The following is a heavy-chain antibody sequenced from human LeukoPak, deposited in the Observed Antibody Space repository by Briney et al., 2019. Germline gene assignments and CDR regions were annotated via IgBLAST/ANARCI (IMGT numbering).Heavy chain of an antibody. CDR3: AKGSGYYYDSSGYYLGY. J-gene: IGHJ4*02. V-gene: IGHV3-23*01. CDR1: GFTFSSYA. Sequence: PGGSLRLSCAASGFTFSSYAMSWVRQAPGKGLEWVSAISGSGGSTYYADSVKGRFTISRDNSKNTLYLQMNSLRAEDTAVYYCAKGSGYYYDSSGYYLGYWGQGTLVTVSS. D-gene: IGHD3-22*01. CDR2: ISGSGGST.